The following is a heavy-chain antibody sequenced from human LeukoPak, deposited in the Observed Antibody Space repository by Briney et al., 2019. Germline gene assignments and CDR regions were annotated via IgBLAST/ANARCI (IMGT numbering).Heavy chain of an antibody. CDR1: GFTFSSYS. D-gene: IGHD6-13*01. Sequence: PGGSLRLSCAASGFTFSSYSMNWVRQAPGKGLEWVSSISSSSSYIYYADSVKGRFTISRDNVKNSLYLQMNSLRAEDTAVYYCARLRYSSSWYYFDYWGQGTLVTVSS. J-gene: IGHJ4*02. CDR3: ARLRYSSSWYYFDY. CDR2: ISSSSSYI. V-gene: IGHV3-21*01.